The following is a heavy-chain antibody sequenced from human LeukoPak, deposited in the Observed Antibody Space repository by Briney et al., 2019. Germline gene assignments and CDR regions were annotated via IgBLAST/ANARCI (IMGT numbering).Heavy chain of an antibody. CDR1: GGSISSYY. V-gene: IGHV4-59*01. CDR2: IYYSGST. Sequence: SETLSLTCTVSGGSISSYYWSWIRQPPGKGLEWIGYIYYSGSTNYNPSLKSRVTISVDTSKNQFSLKLSSVTAADTAVYYCARGHDNTGYNYFDYWGQGTLVTVSS. J-gene: IGHJ4*02. D-gene: IGHD3-9*01. CDR3: ARGHDNTGYNYFDY.